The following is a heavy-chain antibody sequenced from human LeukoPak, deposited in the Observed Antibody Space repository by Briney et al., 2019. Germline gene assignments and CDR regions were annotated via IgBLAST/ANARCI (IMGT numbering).Heavy chain of an antibody. CDR3: ATGFMIRGFRKEY. CDR1: GYTFTSYD. Sequence: ASVKVSCKASGYTFTSYDINWVRQAPGQGLEWMGIINPSGGSTSYAQKFQGRVTMTRDTSTSTVYMELSSLRSEDTAVYYCATGFMIRGFRKEYWGQGTLVTVSS. J-gene: IGHJ4*02. V-gene: IGHV1-46*01. D-gene: IGHD3-10*01. CDR2: INPSGGST.